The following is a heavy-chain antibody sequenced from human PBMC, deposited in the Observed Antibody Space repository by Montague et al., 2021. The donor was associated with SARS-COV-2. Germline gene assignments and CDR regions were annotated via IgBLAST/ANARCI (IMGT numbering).Heavy chain of an antibody. Sequence: SETLSLTCTVSGGSITTTSHYWGWIRQPPGKGLEWIGSIYYSGYTHYNPSLKTRLTLSVDTSTNQFSLKLSSVTAADTAVYYCAQTSGGAYYYPMDVWGQGITVTVSS. CDR3: AQTSGGAYYYPMDV. V-gene: IGHV4-39*07. CDR1: GGSITTTSHY. J-gene: IGHJ6*02. D-gene: IGHD2-2*01. CDR2: IYYSGYT.